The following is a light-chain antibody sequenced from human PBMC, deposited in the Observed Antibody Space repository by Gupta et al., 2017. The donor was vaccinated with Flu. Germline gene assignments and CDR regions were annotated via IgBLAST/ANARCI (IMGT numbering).Light chain of an antibody. CDR2: DAS. CDR1: QSVTTY. Sequence: PGERATLSCRASQSVTTYLAWYQQKPGQAPRLLIYDASNRATGIPARFSGSGSGTDFSLTISSLEPEDFAVYYCQQRSTWPTFGQGTTLE. CDR3: QQRSTWPT. J-gene: IGKJ2*01. V-gene: IGKV3-11*01.